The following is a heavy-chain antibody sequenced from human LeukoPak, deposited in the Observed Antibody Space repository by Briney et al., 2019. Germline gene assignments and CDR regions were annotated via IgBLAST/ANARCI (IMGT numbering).Heavy chain of an antibody. V-gene: IGHV3-11*06. CDR1: GFTFSDYH. J-gene: IGHJ4*02. Sequence: GGSLRLSCAASGFTFSDYHMSWIRQAPGKGLECVSYISSSSSYTNYADSVKGRSTISRDNAKNSLYLQMNSLRDEDTAVYYCARTYETSGYYTPLLGYWGQGTLVTVSS. CDR3: ARTYETSGYYTPLLGY. D-gene: IGHD3-22*01. CDR2: ISSSSSYT.